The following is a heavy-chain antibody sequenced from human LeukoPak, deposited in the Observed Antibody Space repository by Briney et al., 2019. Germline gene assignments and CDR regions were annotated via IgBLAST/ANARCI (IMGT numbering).Heavy chain of an antibody. V-gene: IGHV3-33*01. J-gene: IGHJ3*01. CDR1: GFTFNTYG. Sequence: GGSLRLSCAASGFTFNTYGMHWVRQAPGKGLERVAVIWYDGSIKYYGDSVKGRFTISRDNSKNTLYLQMNSLRAEDTAMYYCARAVGPFDFWGPGTLVIVSS. CDR2: IWYDGSIK. CDR3: ARAVGPFDF.